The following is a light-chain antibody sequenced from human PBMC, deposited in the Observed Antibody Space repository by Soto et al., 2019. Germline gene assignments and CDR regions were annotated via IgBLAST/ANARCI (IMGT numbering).Light chain of an antibody. Sequence: QSALTPPASMSGSPGQSVTISCTGSSSDIGTYNYVSWYQQHPGKVPKVIIYEVSNRPSGVSNRFSGSKSGNTASLTSSGRQAEDEADYYCSSYGSRSTLYVFGTGTKVTVL. V-gene: IGLV2-14*01. CDR1: SSDIGTYNY. J-gene: IGLJ1*01. CDR2: EVS. CDR3: SSYGSRSTLYV.